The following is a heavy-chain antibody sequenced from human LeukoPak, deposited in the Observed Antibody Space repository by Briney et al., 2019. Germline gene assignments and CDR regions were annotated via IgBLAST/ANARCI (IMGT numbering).Heavy chain of an antibody. CDR2: ISGSGSTI. V-gene: IGHV3-48*03. D-gene: IGHD1-26*01. Sequence: GGSLRLSCAASGFTFSSYEMNWVRQAPGKGLEWVSYISGSGSTIYYADSVKGRFTISRDNAKNSLYLQMNSLRAEDTAVYYCARDSRYSGSFVWFDPWGQGTLVTVSP. CDR3: ARDSRYSGSFVWFDP. J-gene: IGHJ5*02. CDR1: GFTFSSYE.